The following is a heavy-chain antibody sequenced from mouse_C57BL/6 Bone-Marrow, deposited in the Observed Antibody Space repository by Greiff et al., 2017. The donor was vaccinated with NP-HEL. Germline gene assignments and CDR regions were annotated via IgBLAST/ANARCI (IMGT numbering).Heavy chain of an antibody. CDR1: GYAFTNYL. CDR2: INPGSGGT. V-gene: IGHV1-54*01. D-gene: IGHD1-1*01. Sequence: QVQLKESGAELVRPGTSVKVSCKASGYAFTNYLIEWVKQRPGQGLEWIGVINPGSGGTNYNEKFKGKATLTADKSSSTAYIKLSSLTSEDSAVYFCAREGGYYYGSSYDYWGQGTTLTVSS. J-gene: IGHJ2*01. CDR3: AREGGYYYGSSYDY.